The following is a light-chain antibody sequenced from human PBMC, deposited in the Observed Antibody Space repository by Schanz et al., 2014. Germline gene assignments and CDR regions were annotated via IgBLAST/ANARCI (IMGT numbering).Light chain of an antibody. Sequence: EIVMTHSPATLSVSPGEGATLSCRASERVSRNLAWYQQKPGQAPRLLIYGASARASGIPGRFSGGGSGTDFTLTISRLEPEDFAVYYCQYYGTSFWTFGPGTKVEV. V-gene: IGKV3D-15*01. CDR1: ERVSRN. J-gene: IGKJ1*01. CDR2: GAS. CDR3: QYYGTSFWT.